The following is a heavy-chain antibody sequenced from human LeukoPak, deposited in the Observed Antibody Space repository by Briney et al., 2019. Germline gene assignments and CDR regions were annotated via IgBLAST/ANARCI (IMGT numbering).Heavy chain of an antibody. J-gene: IGHJ4*02. CDR3: AKGDPYGSGSYPVDY. D-gene: IGHD3-10*01. CDR2: ISYDGSNK. CDR1: RFTFSNYG. V-gene: IGHV3-30*18. Sequence: GGSLRLSCAGSRFTFSNYGMHWVRQASGKGLEWVALISYDGSNKYYADSVKGRFTISRDNSKNTLYLQMNSLRPEDTAVYYCAKGDPYGSGSYPVDYWGQGTLVTVSS.